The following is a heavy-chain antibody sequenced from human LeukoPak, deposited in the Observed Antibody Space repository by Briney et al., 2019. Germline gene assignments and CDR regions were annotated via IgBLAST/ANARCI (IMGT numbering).Heavy chain of an antibody. Sequence: ASVTVSCTASGYTFTSYAMNWVRQAPGQGLEWMGWINSNTGNPTYAQGFTGRFVFSLDTSVSTAYLQISSLKAEDTAIYYCARDTYPGYSYGFGGGHWGQGTLVTVSS. CDR2: INSNTGNP. CDR1: GYTFTSYA. CDR3: ARDTYPGYSYGFGGGH. J-gene: IGHJ4*02. V-gene: IGHV7-4-1*02. D-gene: IGHD5-18*01.